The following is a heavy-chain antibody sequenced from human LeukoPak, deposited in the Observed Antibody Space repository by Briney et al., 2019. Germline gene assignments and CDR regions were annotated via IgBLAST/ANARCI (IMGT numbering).Heavy chain of an antibody. CDR1: GYIFSTYW. D-gene: IGHD2-8*01. V-gene: IGHV5-51*01. J-gene: IGHJ4*02. Sequence: GESLKISCKGSGYIFSTYWTGWARQLPGKGLEWMGIIYPHASDVKYTPSFQGQVTISADKSINTAYLQWSSLKASDTAVYYCATTPYYSTNGYCDYWGQGTPVTVSS. CDR2: IYPHASDV. CDR3: ATTPYYSTNGYCDY.